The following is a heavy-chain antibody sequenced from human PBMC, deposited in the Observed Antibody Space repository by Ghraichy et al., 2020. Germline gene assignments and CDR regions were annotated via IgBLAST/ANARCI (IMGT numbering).Heavy chain of an antibody. V-gene: IGHV3-23*01. CDR1: EFTFDGYP. Sequence: LSLTCAVSEFTFDGYPMTWVRQAPGKGLEWVSTLGADGRSTFYADSVKGRFTISRDKSKRTMYLQMSSLRADDTAVYYCAKEGGRLGEGAFDVWGQGTKVTVSS. CDR3: AKEGGRLGEGAFDV. D-gene: IGHD3-10*01. J-gene: IGHJ3*01. CDR2: LGADGRST.